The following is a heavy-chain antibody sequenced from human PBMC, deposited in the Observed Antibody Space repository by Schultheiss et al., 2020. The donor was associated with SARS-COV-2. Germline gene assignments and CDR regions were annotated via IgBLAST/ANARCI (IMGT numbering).Heavy chain of an antibody. D-gene: IGHD3-3*01. J-gene: IGHJ5*02. CDR2: IIPIFATS. Sequence: SVKVSCKASGGTFSSYAVSWVRQAPGQGLEWMGGIIPIFATSNYTQQFQGRVTMTRDTSTSTVYLELSSLRSEDTAVYYCARSPPRAGVGDWLDTWGQGTLVTVSS. CDR3: ARSPPRAGVGDWLDT. CDR1: GGTFSSYA. V-gene: IGHV1-69*05.